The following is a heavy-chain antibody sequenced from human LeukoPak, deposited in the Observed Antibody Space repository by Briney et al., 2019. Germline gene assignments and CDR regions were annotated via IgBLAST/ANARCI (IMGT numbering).Heavy chain of an antibody. CDR3: ARDGGYDFWSGYYQDY. CDR2: IWYDGSNK. CDR1: GFTFSSYG. Sequence: GGSLRLSCAASGFTFSSYGMHWVRQAPGKGLEWVAVIWYDGSNKYYADSVKGRFTISRDNSKNTLYLQMNSLRAEDTAVYYCARDGGYDFWSGYYQDYWGQGTLVTVSS. V-gene: IGHV3-33*01. J-gene: IGHJ4*02. D-gene: IGHD3-3*01.